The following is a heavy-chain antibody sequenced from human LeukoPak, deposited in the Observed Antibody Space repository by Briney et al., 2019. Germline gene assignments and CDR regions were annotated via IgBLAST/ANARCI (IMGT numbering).Heavy chain of an antibody. CDR3: ARDTVTMVRGVTWFDP. D-gene: IGHD3-10*01. CDR1: GSSISSGYY. V-gene: IGHV4-38-2*02. CDR2: IYHSGST. Sequence: SETLSLTCTVSGSSISSGYYWGWIRQPPGKGLEGIGSIYHSGSTYYNPSLKSRVTISVDTSKNQFSLKLSSVTAADTAVYYCARDTVTMVRGVTWFDPWGQGTLVTVSS. J-gene: IGHJ5*02.